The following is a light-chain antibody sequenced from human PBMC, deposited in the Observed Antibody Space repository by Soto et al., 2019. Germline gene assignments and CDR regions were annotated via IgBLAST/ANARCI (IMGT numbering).Light chain of an antibody. CDR1: QDIRNY. V-gene: IGKV1-33*01. CDR2: DAS. J-gene: IGKJ4*01. CDR3: QQYDNLPFT. Sequence: IHMTQSPSSLSASVGDTITITCQASQDIRNYLSWLQQKPGKAPKLLIYDASNLETGVPSRFSGGGSGTDFTFTISSLQPEDIATYYCQQYDNLPFTFGGGTKVDIK.